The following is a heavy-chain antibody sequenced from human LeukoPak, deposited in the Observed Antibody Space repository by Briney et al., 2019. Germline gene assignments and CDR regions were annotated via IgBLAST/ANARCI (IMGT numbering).Heavy chain of an antibody. J-gene: IGHJ6*03. Sequence: SETLSLTCTVSGYSITSGYYWGWIRQAPGKGLEWIGSLYYRGSTYYNPSLKSRVTILVDTSKNQFSLKLSSATAADTAVYFCARGRVSSSTWYSTYYYYFYMDVWGKGTTVTVSS. CDR3: ARGRVSSSTWYSTYYYYFYMDV. V-gene: IGHV4-38-2*02. D-gene: IGHD6-13*01. CDR1: GYSITSGYY. CDR2: LYYRGST.